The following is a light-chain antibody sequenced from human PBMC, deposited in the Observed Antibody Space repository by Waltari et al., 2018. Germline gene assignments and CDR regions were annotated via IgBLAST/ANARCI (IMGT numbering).Light chain of an antibody. CDR2: DAS. Sequence: EIVLTLSPGTLSLSTGESATLSCRDSQSVGKSLAWYQQKPGQAPRLLIYDASTRATGIPDRFSASGFGTDFSLTISRLEPEDFAVYYCQKYVRLPVTFGQGTKVEIK. V-gene: IGKV3-20*01. CDR3: QKYVRLPVT. CDR1: QSVGKS. J-gene: IGKJ1*01.